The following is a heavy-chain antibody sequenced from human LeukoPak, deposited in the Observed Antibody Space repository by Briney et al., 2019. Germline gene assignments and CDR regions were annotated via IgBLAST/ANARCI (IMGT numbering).Heavy chain of an antibody. CDR1: GYSISSGYY. CDR2: IFYSGST. D-gene: IGHD3-22*01. Sequence: PSETLSLTCTVSGYSISSGYYWGWIRQPPGKGLEWIGSIFYSGSTYYGPSLKSRVTISLDTSRNQFSLKLNSVTAADTAVYYCAKSNGYGLIDIWGQGTMVTVSS. CDR3: AKSNGYGLIDI. V-gene: IGHV4-38-2*02. J-gene: IGHJ3*02.